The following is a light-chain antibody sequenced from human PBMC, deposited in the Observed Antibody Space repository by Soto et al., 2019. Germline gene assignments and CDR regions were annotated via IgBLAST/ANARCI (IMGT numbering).Light chain of an antibody. CDR1: SGHISYA. CDR3: QTWGTGPRV. CDR2: LNSDGSH. J-gene: IGLJ2*01. Sequence: QLVLTQSPSASASLGASVKLTCTLSSGHISYAIAWHQQQPEKGPRYLMKLNSDGSHSKGDVIPDRFSGSSSGAERYLTISSLQSEDEADYYCQTWGTGPRVFGGGTKLTVL. V-gene: IGLV4-69*01.